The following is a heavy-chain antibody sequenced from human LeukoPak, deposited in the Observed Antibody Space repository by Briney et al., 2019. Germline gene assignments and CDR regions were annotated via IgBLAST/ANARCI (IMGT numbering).Heavy chain of an antibody. V-gene: IGHV1-8*01. CDR2: MNPNSGNT. J-gene: IGHJ4*02. Sequence: ASVKVSCKASGYTFTSYDTNWVRQATGQGLEWMGWMNPNSGNTGYAQKFQGRVTMTRNTSISTAYMELSSLRSEDTAVYYCARGFRRVSCSSTSCYSTYPFYWGQGTLVTVSS. CDR3: ARGFRRVSCSSTSCYSTYPFY. CDR1: GYTFTSYD. D-gene: IGHD2-2*01.